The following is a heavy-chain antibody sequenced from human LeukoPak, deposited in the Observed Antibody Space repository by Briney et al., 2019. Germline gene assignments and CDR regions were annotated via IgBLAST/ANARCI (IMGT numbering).Heavy chain of an antibody. D-gene: IGHD3-9*01. J-gene: IGHJ4*02. V-gene: IGHV4-59*08. CDR1: GGSISSYY. CDR3: ARHVLTAGSID. CDR2: MHNSGST. Sequence: SETLSLTCTISGGSISSYYWRWIRRPPGRGLEWIAYMHNSGSTKYNPSLKSRGTISVDTSRNQFSLKLRSVTAADTASYYCARHVLTAGSIDWGQGTLVTVSS.